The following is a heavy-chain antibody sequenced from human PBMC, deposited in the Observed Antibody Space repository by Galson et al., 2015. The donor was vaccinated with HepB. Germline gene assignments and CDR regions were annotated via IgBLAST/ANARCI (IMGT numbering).Heavy chain of an antibody. CDR2: TYYRSKWYN. CDR3: ARDRSGYDYGPFGPLFDY. Sequence: CAISGDSVSSNSAAWNWIRQSPSRGLEWLGRTYYRSKWYNDYAVSVKSRITINPDTSENQFSLQLNSVTPEDTAVYYCARDRSGYDYGPFGPLFDYWGQGTLVTVSS. J-gene: IGHJ4*02. CDR1: GDSVSSNSAA. D-gene: IGHD5-12*01. V-gene: IGHV6-1*01.